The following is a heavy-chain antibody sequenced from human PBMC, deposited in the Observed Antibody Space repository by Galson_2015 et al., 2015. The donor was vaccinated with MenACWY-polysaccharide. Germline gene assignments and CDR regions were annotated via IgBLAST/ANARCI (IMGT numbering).Heavy chain of an antibody. CDR2: IHYSGRT. J-gene: IGHJ3*02. CDR3: ARDISSGYGNDAFDI. V-gene: IGHV4-59*01. CDR1: GDSISPYY. D-gene: IGHD3-22*01. Sequence: ETLSLTCTVSGDSISPYYWSWIRQPPGKGLEWIGNIHYSGRTNYNPSLKSRVTISVDTSKNQFSLKLSSVTAADTAVYYCARDISSGYGNDAFDIWGQGTMVTVSS.